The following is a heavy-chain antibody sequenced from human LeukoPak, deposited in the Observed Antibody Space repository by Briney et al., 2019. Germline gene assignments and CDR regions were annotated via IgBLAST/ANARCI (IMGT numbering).Heavy chain of an antibody. CDR1: GYTFTRYY. CDR2: INPNSGDT. D-gene: IGHD4-17*01. CDR3: ARALTTVATWLYL. J-gene: IGHJ2*01. Sequence: ASVKVSCKASGYTFTRYYMHWVRQAPGQGLEWMGWINPNSGDTKYAQKFQGRVTMTRDTSISTAYMELSRLRSDDTAVYYCARALTTVATWLYLWGRGTLVTVSS. V-gene: IGHV1-2*02.